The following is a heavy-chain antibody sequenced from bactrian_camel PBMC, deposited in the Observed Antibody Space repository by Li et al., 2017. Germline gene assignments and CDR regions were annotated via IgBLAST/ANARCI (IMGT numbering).Heavy chain of an antibody. CDR3: APVVSNF. V-gene: IGHV3-1*01. Sequence: VQLVESGGGLVQAGGSLRLSCTVSGFAFGDHHMGWSRQTPGKEREGLACIMWDGRSTYYSDSVKGRFTISRDNAKNMLYLQMDSVKSEDTATYFCAPVVSNFWGQGTQVTVS. CDR2: IMWDGRST. J-gene: IGHJ4*01. D-gene: IGHD2*01. CDR1: GFAFGDHH.